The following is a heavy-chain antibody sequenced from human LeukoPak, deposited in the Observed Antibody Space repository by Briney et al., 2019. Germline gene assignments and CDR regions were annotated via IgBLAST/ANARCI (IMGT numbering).Heavy chain of an antibody. Sequence: PGGSLRLSCAASGFTFSSYGMHWVRQAPGKGLEWVAVISYDGSNKYYADSVKGRFTISRDNSKNTLYLQMNSLRAEDTAVYYCANYYDFWSGYYEAGFAFDYWGQGTLVTVSS. J-gene: IGHJ4*02. CDR1: GFTFSSYG. D-gene: IGHD3-3*01. CDR3: ANYYDFWSGYYEAGFAFDY. CDR2: ISYDGSNK. V-gene: IGHV3-30*18.